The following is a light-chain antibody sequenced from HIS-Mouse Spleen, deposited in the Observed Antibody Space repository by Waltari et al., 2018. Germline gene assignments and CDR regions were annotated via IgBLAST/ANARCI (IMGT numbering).Light chain of an antibody. J-gene: IGLJ3*02. CDR1: SLRSYY. CDR3: NSRDSSGNHLV. Sequence: SSDLTQDPAVSAALGQTVRITCQGDSLRSYYASWYQQKPGQAPVLVIYGKNNRPSGIPDRFSGSSSGSTASLTITGAQAEDEADYYCNSRDSSGNHLVFGGGTKLTVL. CDR2: GKN. V-gene: IGLV3-19*01.